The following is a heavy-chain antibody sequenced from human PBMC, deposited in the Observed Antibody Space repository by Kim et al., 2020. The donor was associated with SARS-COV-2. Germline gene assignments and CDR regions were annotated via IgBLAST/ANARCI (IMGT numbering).Heavy chain of an antibody. CDR2: RR. D-gene: IGHD1-26*01. V-gene: IGHV3-23*01. Sequence: RRNYADSVKGRFTISRDNSKSTLYLQLNSLRVEDTAMYYCAKVVGPDDYWGQGTLVTVSS. J-gene: IGHJ4*02. CDR3: AKVVGPDDY.